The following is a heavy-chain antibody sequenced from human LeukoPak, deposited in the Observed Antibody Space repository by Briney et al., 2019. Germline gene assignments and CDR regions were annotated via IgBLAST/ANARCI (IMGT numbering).Heavy chain of an antibody. Sequence: GGALRLSCAASGFTFSSYWMSWVRQAPGKGLEWVANIKQDGSGKYYVDSVKGRFTISRDNSKNSLFLQMHSLRAEDSAFYYRARDMTAHSSAVSGVPGDYWGQGTLVTVSS. J-gene: IGHJ4*02. CDR3: ARDMTAHSSAVSGVPGDY. CDR1: GFTFSSYW. CDR2: IKQDGSGK. V-gene: IGHV3-7*03. D-gene: IGHD2-21*02.